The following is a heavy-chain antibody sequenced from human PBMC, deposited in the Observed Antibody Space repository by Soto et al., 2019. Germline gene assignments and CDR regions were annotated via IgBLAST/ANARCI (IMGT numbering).Heavy chain of an antibody. CDR3: AKDFLRYCTRSSCATFDY. Sequence: GGSLRLSCAASGFTLTTYAMSWVRQAPGKGLEWVSSISGSGGTAYYADSVKGRFTMSRDNSKNTMYLQMNSLRAEDTAVYFCAKDFLRYCTRSSCATFDYWGQGTLVTVSS. D-gene: IGHD2-8*01. V-gene: IGHV3-23*01. CDR2: ISGSGGTA. J-gene: IGHJ4*02. CDR1: GFTLTTYA.